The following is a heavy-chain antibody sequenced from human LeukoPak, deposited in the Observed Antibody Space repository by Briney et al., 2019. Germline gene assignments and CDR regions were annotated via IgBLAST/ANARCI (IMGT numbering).Heavy chain of an antibody. J-gene: IGHJ4*02. V-gene: IGHV1-69*04. Sequence: ASVKVSCKASGGTFSSYAISWVRQAPGQGLEWMGRIIPILGIANYAQKFQGRVTITADKSTSTAYMELSSLRSEDTAVYYCARVPPDMVATPPDYWGQGTLVTVPS. CDR3: ARVPPDMVATPPDY. CDR2: IIPILGIA. CDR1: GGTFSSYA. D-gene: IGHD5-12*01.